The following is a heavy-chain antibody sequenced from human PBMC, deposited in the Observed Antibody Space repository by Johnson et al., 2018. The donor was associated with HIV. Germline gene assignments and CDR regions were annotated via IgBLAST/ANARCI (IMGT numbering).Heavy chain of an antibody. D-gene: IGHD6-6*01. CDR2: MSFDETNS. J-gene: IGHJ3*02. Sequence: HVQLVESGGGVVQPGRSLRLSCVASGFSFSSFAMHWVRQAPGKGLQWVAVMSFDETNSYDSDSVDVKGRFTISRDNSKNTLHLQRNSLRAEDTAVYYCARDTSIAAARAFDIWGQGTMVTVSS. V-gene: IGHV3-30-3*01. CDR1: GFSFSSFA. CDR3: ARDTSIAAARAFDI.